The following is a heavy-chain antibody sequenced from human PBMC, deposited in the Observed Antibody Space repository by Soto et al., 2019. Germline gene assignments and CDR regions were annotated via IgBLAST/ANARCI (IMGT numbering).Heavy chain of an antibody. J-gene: IGHJ4*02. CDR1: GGSISSYY. D-gene: IGHD4-17*01. Sequence: QVQLQESGPGLVKPSLSLTCTVSGGSISSYYWSWIRQPPGKGLEWIGYIYYSGSTNYNPSLKSRVTTSGDTSTNQFSPKLSSVTAADTAVYYCARGYGDYVLDYWGQGTLVTVSS. V-gene: IGHV4-59*01. CDR2: IYYSGST. CDR3: ARGYGDYVLDY.